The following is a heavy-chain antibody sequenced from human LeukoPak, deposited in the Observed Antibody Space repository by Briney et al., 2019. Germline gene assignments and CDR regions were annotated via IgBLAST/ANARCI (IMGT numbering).Heavy chain of an antibody. CDR2: MNPNSGNT. CDR1: GYTFTSYD. V-gene: IGHV1-8*01. D-gene: IGHD2-2*01. J-gene: IGHJ5*02. Sequence: ASVKVSCKASGYTFTSYDINWVRQATGQGLEWIGWMNPNSGNTGYAQKFQGRVTMTRNTSISTAYMELSSLTSEDTAVYYCARRREPAGGAPAPSSYWFAPWGQGTLVTVSS. CDR3: ARRREPAGGAPAPSSYWFAP.